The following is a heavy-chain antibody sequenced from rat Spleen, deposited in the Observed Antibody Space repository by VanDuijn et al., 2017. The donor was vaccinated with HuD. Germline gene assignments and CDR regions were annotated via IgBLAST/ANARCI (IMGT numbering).Heavy chain of an antibody. V-gene: IGHV5-25*01. D-gene: IGHD1-4*01. Sequence: EVQLVESGGGLIQPGRSLKLSCAASGFTFSNYYMAWVRQAPKKGLEWVATITTSGIRTYYADSVKGRFIISRDNLKSSLYLQMNSLRSEDTATYYCARVGTRVSRFAYWGQGTLVTVSS. CDR1: GFTFSNYY. CDR3: ARVGTRVSRFAY. J-gene: IGHJ3*01. CDR2: ITTSGIRT.